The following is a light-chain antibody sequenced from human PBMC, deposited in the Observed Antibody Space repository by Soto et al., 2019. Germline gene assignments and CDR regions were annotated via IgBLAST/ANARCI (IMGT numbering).Light chain of an antibody. Sequence: ILLTQSPGTLSLSPGERATLSCRASQSVSSSYLDWYQQKPGQAPRLLIYGASSRATGIPDRFSGSGSGTDFTLTIIRLEPEDFAVYYCQQYGSSPLTFGQGTKVEIK. CDR2: GAS. J-gene: IGKJ1*01. CDR3: QQYGSSPLT. CDR1: QSVSSSY. V-gene: IGKV3-20*01.